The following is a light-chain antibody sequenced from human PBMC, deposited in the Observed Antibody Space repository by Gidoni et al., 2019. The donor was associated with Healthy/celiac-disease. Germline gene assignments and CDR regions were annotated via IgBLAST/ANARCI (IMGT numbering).Light chain of an antibody. V-gene: IGKV3-11*01. CDR1: QSVSSY. CDR2: DAS. Sequence: EIVLTQSPATLSLSPGERATLSCRASQSVSSYLAWYQQKPGQAPRLLIYDASNRATGIPARFSGSGSGTDFTLTISSLEPEDFAVYYCQQRRGPFXQXTKLEIK. J-gene: IGKJ2*01. CDR3: QQRRGP.